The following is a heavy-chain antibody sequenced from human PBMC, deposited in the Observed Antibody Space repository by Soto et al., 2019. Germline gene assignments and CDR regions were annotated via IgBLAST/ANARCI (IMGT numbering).Heavy chain of an antibody. J-gene: IGHJ6*02. D-gene: IGHD6-13*01. V-gene: IGHV4-4*07. CDR1: VDSITTYY. CDR3: ARYSNNWFQTEVMDV. CDR2: IDASGNT. Sequence: SETLSLTCTVSVDSITTYYWSWIRQPAGKGLEWIGRIDASGNTNYNPSLNSRVTMSIDTSKKQFSLKLTSVTAADTAIYYCARYSNNWFQTEVMDVWGQGTKGTVSS.